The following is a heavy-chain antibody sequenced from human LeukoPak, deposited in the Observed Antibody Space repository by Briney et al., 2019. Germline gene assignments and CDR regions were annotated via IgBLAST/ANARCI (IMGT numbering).Heavy chain of an antibody. CDR3: ARVPGGGLRYFDWSGPYYYYGMDV. CDR1: GFTFSSYW. V-gene: IGHV3-7*01. Sequence: GGSQRLSCAASGFTFSSYWMSWVRQAPGKGLEWVANIKQDGSEKYYVDSVKGRFTISRDNAKNSLYLQMNSLRAEDTAVYYCARVPGGGLRYFDWSGPYYYYGMDVWGQGTTVTVSS. CDR2: IKQDGSEK. D-gene: IGHD3-9*01. J-gene: IGHJ6*02.